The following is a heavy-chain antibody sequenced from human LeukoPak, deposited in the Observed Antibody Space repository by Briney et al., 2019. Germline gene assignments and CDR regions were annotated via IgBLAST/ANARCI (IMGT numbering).Heavy chain of an antibody. Sequence: GGSLRLSCAASGFTFSSYAMHWVRQAPGKGLEWVAVISYDGSNKYYADSVKGRFTISRDNSKNTLYLQMNSLRAEDTAVYYCARDSSGFDPWGQGTLVTVSS. J-gene: IGHJ5*02. CDR2: ISYDGSNK. CDR1: GFTFSSYA. D-gene: IGHD3-3*01. V-gene: IGHV3-30*04. CDR3: ARDSSGFDP.